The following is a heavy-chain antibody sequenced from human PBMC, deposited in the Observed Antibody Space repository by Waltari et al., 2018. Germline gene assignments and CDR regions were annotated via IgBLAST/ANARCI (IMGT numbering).Heavy chain of an antibody. V-gene: IGHV3-33*01. J-gene: IGHJ4*02. D-gene: IGHD6-13*01. CDR3: ARERAAGTGYYFDY. CDR1: GFPFSSHA. CDR2: IWYDGSNK. Sequence: QVRLVEPGGGVVQPGRSLRLPCAASGFPFSSHAMHWVSQAPGKGLEWVAVIWYDGSNKYYADSVKGRFTISRDNSKNTLYLQMNSLRAEDTAVYYCARERAAGTGYYFDYWGQGTLVTVSS.